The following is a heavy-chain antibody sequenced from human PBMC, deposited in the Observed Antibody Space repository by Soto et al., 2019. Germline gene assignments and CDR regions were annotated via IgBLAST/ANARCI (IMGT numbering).Heavy chain of an antibody. Sequence: QVQLQESGPRLVKPSETLFLTCTVSGGSISSYYWWWIRQPPGKGLEWIGYIYYSGSTNYNPSLKRRVTISIDTSKNPFALKLNSVTAADTAVYYCARRYGYSFDYWGQGTLVPVSS. CDR3: ARRYGYSFDY. V-gene: IGHV4-59*08. CDR1: GGSISSYY. CDR2: IYYSGST. D-gene: IGHD1-1*01. J-gene: IGHJ4*02.